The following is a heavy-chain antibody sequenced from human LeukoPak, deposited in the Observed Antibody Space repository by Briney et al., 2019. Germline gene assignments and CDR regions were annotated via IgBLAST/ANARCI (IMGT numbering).Heavy chain of an antibody. CDR2: FSGSGGDT. D-gene: IGHD6-6*01. CDR3: AREVARPNFFDY. V-gene: IGHV3-23*01. CDR1: GFTFSSYG. Sequence: TGGSLRLSCAASGFTFSSYGMSWVRQAPGKGLEWVSAFSGSGGDTYYADSVKGRFTISRDNSKNTLYLQMNGLRAEDTAVYFCAREVARPNFFDYWGQGTLVTVSS. J-gene: IGHJ4*02.